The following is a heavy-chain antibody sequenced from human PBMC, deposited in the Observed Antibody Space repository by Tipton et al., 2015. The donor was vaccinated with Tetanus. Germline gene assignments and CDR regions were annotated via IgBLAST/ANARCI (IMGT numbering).Heavy chain of an antibody. V-gene: IGHV4-39*01. CDR2: IYYGGSA. CDR1: GGSISSMSYY. D-gene: IGHD4-17*01. Sequence: TLSLTCTVSGGSISSMSYYWGWIRQPPGKGLEWIGNIYYGGSAYYNPSLKGRVSISVDTSKNQFSLEGSSVTAADTAVYYCARRLSGDPHYYTDVRGKGTTVTVSS. J-gene: IGHJ6*03. CDR3: ARRLSGDPHYYTDV.